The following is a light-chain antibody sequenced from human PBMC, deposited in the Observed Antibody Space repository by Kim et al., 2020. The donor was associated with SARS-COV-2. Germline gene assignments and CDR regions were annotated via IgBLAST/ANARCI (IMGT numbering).Light chain of an antibody. Sequence: DIQMTQSPSTLSASVGDRVTITCRASQKINSWLAWYQQKPGKAPKLLIYKASSLESGVPSRFSGGGSGTDFTLTISSLQPDDFATYYCQQYDSSPFTFGPGTKVDIK. V-gene: IGKV1-5*03. CDR2: KAS. J-gene: IGKJ3*01. CDR1: QKINSW. CDR3: QQYDSSPFT.